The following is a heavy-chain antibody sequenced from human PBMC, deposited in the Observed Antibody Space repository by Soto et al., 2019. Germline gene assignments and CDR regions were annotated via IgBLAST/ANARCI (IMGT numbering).Heavy chain of an antibody. CDR1: GFTFSSYA. J-gene: IGHJ4*02. V-gene: IGHV3-30-3*01. Sequence: GGSLRLSXAASGFTFSSYAMHWVRQAPGKGLERVAVISYDGSNKYYADSVKGRFTISRDNSKNTLYLQMNSLRAEDTAVYYCARDSSYYYDSSGYGYFDYWGQGTLVTVSS. CDR3: ARDSSYYYDSSGYGYFDY. CDR2: ISYDGSNK. D-gene: IGHD3-22*01.